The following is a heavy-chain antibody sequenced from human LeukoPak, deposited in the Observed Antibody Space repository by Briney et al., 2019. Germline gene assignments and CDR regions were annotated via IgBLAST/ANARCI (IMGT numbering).Heavy chain of an antibody. J-gene: IGHJ3*02. CDR1: GGSIGSDY. V-gene: IGHV4-59*08. Sequence: SETLSLTCTASGGSIGSDYWTWIRQPPGKGLEYIGYIYYTGGTNYNPSLKSRVTISADTSKNQFSLKLSSVTAADTAVYYCARPYCSGGSCYGRQPDAFDIWGQGTMVTVSS. CDR2: IYYTGGT. D-gene: IGHD2-15*01. CDR3: ARPYCSGGSCYGRQPDAFDI.